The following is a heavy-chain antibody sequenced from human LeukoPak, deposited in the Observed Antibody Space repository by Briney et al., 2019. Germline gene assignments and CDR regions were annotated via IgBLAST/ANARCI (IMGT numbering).Heavy chain of an antibody. Sequence: SETLSLTCTVSGGSISSYYWSWIRQPPGKGLEWIGYIYYSGSTNYNPSLKSRVTISVDTSKNQFSLKLSSVTAADTAVYYCARDLRQYGYMDVWGKGTTVTVSS. CDR1: GGSISSYY. D-gene: IGHD2-2*01. V-gene: IGHV4-59*01. J-gene: IGHJ6*03. CDR3: ARDLRQYGYMDV. CDR2: IYYSGST.